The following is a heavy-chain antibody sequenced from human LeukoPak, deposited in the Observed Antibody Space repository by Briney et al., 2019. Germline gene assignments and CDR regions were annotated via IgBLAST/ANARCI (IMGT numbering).Heavy chain of an antibody. V-gene: IGHV1-2*02. CDR3: ARGRGMGFLEWLLLDS. CDR2: INLYTGGT. J-gene: IGHJ4*02. D-gene: IGHD3-3*01. Sequence: ASVKVSCKASGYTFTDSYMHWVGQAPGHGLEWMGWINLYTGGTDYAHKFQGRVTMTSDTSISTAYMELSRLRSDDTAIFYCARGRGMGFLEWLLLDSWGQGTLVTVSS. CDR1: GYTFTDSY.